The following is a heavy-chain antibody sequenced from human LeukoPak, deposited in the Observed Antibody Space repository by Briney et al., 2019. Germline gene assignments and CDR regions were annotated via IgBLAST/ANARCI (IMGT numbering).Heavy chain of an antibody. CDR3: ARHGVYTSPVSY. V-gene: IGHV4-59*08. CDR1: GGSISSYY. CDR2: VSYSGST. D-gene: IGHD2-2*02. Sequence: ASETLSLTCTVSGGSISSYYWSWIRQPPGKGLEWIGYVSYSGSTNFNPSLKSRVTISTDTSKSQFSLKLSSVTAADTAVYYCARHGVYTSPVSYWGQGTLVTVSS. J-gene: IGHJ4*02.